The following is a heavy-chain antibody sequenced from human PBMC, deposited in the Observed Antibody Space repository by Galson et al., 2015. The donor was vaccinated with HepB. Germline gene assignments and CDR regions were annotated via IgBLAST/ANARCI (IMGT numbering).Heavy chain of an antibody. D-gene: IGHD3-22*01. CDR2: ISWNSGSI. CDR1: GFTFDDYA. CDR3: AKGMKYYDSSGLDVFDI. Sequence: SLRLSCAASGFTFDDYAMHWVRQAPGKGLEWVSGISWNSGSIGYADSVKGRFTISRDNAKNSLYLQMNSLRAEDTALYYCAKGMKYYDSSGLDVFDIWGKGTMVTVSS. V-gene: IGHV3-9*01. J-gene: IGHJ3*02.